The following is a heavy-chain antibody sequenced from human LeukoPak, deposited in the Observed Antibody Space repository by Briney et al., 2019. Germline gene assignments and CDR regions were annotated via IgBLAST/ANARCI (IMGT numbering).Heavy chain of an antibody. J-gene: IGHJ4*02. Sequence: SETLSLTCTVAGGSISSYYWSWIRQPPGKGLDWIGYVYYSGSSNYNPSLKSRVTISVDTSKNQFSLKLSSVTAADTAVYYCARHYDSSGYWYYFDYWGQGALVTVSS. CDR2: VYYSGSS. D-gene: IGHD3-22*01. CDR3: ARHYDSSGYWYYFDY. V-gene: IGHV4-59*08. CDR1: GGSISSYY.